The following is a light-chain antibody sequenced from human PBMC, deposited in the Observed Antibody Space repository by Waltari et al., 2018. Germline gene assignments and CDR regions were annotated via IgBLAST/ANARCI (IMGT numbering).Light chain of an antibody. CDR1: NLGRSS. CDR3: QVWDSSSDHP. Sequence: SYALIQPPSVSVAPGETARITCGGNNLGRSSLHWDQQKPGQAPVLVIYYSTDRPSGIPERFSGSNSGNTATLTINRVEAGDEADYYCQVWDSSSDHPFGGGTKLTVL. CDR2: YST. V-gene: IGLV3-21*04. J-gene: IGLJ2*01.